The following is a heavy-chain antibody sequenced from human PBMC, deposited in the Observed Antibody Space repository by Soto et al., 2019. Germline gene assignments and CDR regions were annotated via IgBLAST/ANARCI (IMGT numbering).Heavy chain of an antibody. J-gene: IGHJ4*02. CDR2: ISAYNGNT. Sequence: GASVKVSCKASGYTFTSYGISWVRQAPGQGLEWMGWISAYNGNTNYAQKLQGRVTMTTDTSTSTAYMELRSLRSDDTAVYYCARVSVENYYDSSGPLHYWGQGTLVTVSS. V-gene: IGHV1-18*04. CDR1: GYTFTSYG. CDR3: ARVSVENYYDSSGPLHY. D-gene: IGHD3-22*01.